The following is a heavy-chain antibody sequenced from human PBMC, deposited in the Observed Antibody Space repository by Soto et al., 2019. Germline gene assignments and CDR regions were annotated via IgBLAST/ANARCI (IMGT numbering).Heavy chain of an antibody. V-gene: IGHV3-23*01. Sequence: GGSLRLSCAASGFTFSSYAMSWVRQAPGKGLEWVSAISGSGGSTYYADSVKGRFTISRDNSKNTLYLQMNSLRAEDTAVYYCAKAIRYCSSTSCYDILAAFDYWGQGTLVTVSS. CDR1: GFTFSSYA. CDR2: ISGSGGST. CDR3: AKAIRYCSSTSCYDILAAFDY. D-gene: IGHD2-2*01. J-gene: IGHJ4*02.